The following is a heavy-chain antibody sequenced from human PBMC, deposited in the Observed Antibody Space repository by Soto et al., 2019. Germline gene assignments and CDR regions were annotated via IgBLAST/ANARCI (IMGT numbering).Heavy chain of an antibody. CDR3: ARTQDSDTPSCWFDP. J-gene: IGHJ5*02. Sequence: QITLKESGPTLVKPTQTLTLTYTFSGFSLSTSGVGVGWIRQPPGKALEWLALIYWDDDKRYSPSLKSRLTITKDTSKNQVVLTMTNMDPVDTATYYCARTQDSDTPSCWFDPWGQGTLVTVSS. CDR1: GFSLSTSGVG. D-gene: IGHD2-21*02. CDR2: IYWDDDK. V-gene: IGHV2-5*02.